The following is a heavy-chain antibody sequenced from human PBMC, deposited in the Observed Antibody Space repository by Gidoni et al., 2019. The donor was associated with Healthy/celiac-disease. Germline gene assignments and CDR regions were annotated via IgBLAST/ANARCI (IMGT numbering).Heavy chain of an antibody. Sequence: QVQLQQWGAGLLKPSETLSLTCAVYGGSFSGYHWSWIRQPPGKGLEWIGEINHSGSTNYNPSLKSRVTISVDTSKNQFSLKLSSVTAADTTVYYCASNALGYCSGGSCSPFDYWGQGTLVTVSS. J-gene: IGHJ4*02. CDR2: INHSGST. CDR1: GGSFSGYH. CDR3: ASNALGYCSGGSCSPFDY. V-gene: IGHV4-34*01. D-gene: IGHD2-15*01.